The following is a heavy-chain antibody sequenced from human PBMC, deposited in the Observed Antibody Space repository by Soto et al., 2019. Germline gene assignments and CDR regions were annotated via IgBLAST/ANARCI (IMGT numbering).Heavy chain of an antibody. D-gene: IGHD3-3*01. V-gene: IGHV1-8*01. J-gene: IGHJ4*02. CDR3: ARVVRFFGGHAGY. CDR1: GYTFTEFE. CDR2: MNTNTGNT. Sequence: ASVKVSCKTSGYTFTEFEINWVRHAPGQGLEWMGWMNTNTGNTGYAQKFQGRVTMTRDTSISTAYMELRRLRSEDTAVYYCARVVRFFGGHAGYWGQGTLVTVSS.